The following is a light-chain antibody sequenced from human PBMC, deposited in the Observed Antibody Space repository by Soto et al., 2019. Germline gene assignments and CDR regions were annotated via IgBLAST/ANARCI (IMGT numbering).Light chain of an antibody. V-gene: IGLV2-14*01. Sequence: QSALTQPASVSGSPGQSITISCTGTSSDVGGYNYVSWYQQYPGKAPKVMIYEVTNRPSGVSSRFSGSKSGNTASLTISGLQAEDEADYYCSSYTGSNTLIFGGGTSSPS. CDR1: SSDVGGYNY. J-gene: IGLJ2*01. CDR2: EVT. CDR3: SSYTGSNTLI.